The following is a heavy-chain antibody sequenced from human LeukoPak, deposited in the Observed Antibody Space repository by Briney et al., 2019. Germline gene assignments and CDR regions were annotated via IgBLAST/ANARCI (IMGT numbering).Heavy chain of an antibody. CDR3: AKWGDYDVLTGYYDSDY. J-gene: IGHJ4*02. Sequence: GASLRLSCAASGFTLSNYAMSWVRQAPGKGLEWLSAITGSGGTTYYAHSVKGRFTSSRDNSKNTLYLQMNTLRAEDTAVYYCAKWGDYDVLTGYYDSDYWGQGTLVTVSS. CDR2: ITGSGGTT. D-gene: IGHD3-9*01. V-gene: IGHV3-23*01. CDR1: GFTLSNYA.